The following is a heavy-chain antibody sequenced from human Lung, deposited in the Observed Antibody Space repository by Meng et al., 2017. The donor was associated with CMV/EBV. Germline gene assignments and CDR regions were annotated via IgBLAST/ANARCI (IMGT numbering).Heavy chain of an antibody. J-gene: IGHJ4*02. Sequence: ASVXVSXKASGYTFTGYYMHWVRQAPGQGLEWMGWINPNSGGTNYAQKFQGRVTMTRDTSISTAYMELSRLRSDDTAVYYCAKDRYIRVGAPGDYWGPGTXVTVSS. CDR2: INPNSGGT. V-gene: IGHV1-2*02. CDR1: GYTFTGYY. CDR3: AKDRYIRVGAPGDY. D-gene: IGHD1-26*01.